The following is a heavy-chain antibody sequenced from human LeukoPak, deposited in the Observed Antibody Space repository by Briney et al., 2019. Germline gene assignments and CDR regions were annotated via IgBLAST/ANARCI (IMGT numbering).Heavy chain of an antibody. CDR1: GFTFDDYG. D-gene: IGHD3-22*01. CDR3: ARGGGSGYYYPPFY. V-gene: IGHV3-20*04. CDR2: INWNGGIT. Sequence: GGSLRLSCAASGFTFDDYGMCWVRQAPGRGLEWVSGINWNGGITNYADSVKGRFTISRDNAKNSLYLQMNSLRAEDTALYYCARGGGSGYYYPPFYWGQGTLVTVSS. J-gene: IGHJ4*02.